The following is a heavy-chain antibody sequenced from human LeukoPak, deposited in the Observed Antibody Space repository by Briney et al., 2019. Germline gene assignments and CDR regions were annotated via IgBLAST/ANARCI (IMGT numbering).Heavy chain of an antibody. Sequence: PSETLSLTCTVSGGSLSSGGYYWNWIRQHPGKGLEWIGYINNSGTSYYNPSLQSRVSISGDTSKNQFSLKLSSVTAADTAVYYCASLHYVAATDTSDDYWGQGTLVTVPS. CDR1: GGSLSSGGYY. J-gene: IGHJ4*02. CDR2: INNSGTS. V-gene: IGHV4-31*03. D-gene: IGHD6-13*01. CDR3: ASLHYVAATDTSDDY.